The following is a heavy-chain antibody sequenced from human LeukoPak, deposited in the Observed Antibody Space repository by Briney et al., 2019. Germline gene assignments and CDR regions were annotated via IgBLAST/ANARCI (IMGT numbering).Heavy chain of an antibody. D-gene: IGHD5-18*01. CDR1: GGTFSSYE. Sequence: PGGSLRLSCAVSGGTFSSYEMNWVRQAPGKGLEWVSYISSSGSTMYLADSVKGRFTISRDNAKNSVYLQMKSLRAEDTAIYCCASGYNYGLDSWGQGALVTVSS. J-gene: IGHJ4*02. CDR2: ISSSGSTM. CDR3: ASGYNYGLDS. V-gene: IGHV3-48*03.